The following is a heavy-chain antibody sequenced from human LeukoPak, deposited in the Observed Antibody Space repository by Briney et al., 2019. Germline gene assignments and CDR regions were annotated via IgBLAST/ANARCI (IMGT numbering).Heavy chain of an antibody. V-gene: IGHV1-69*13. Sequence: SVKVSCKASGGTXSGYAISWVRQAPGQGLEWMGGTIPIFGSASYAQKFQGRVTITADESTSTAYMELTSLRSEDTAVYYCARGGGRLMNPFDPWGQGTLVTVSS. D-gene: IGHD1-14*01. CDR2: TIPIFGSA. CDR1: GGTXSGYA. J-gene: IGHJ5*02. CDR3: ARGGGRLMNPFDP.